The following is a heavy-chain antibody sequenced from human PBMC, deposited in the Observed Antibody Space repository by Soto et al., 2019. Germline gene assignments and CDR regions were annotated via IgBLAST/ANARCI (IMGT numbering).Heavy chain of an antibody. D-gene: IGHD2-2*01. J-gene: IGHJ6*02. Sequence: SVKVSCKVSGGTFSSYAISWVRQAPGQGLEWMGGIIPIFGTANYAQKFQGRVTITADKSTSTAYMELSSLRSEDTAVYYCARESLRYCSSTSCYGGMDVWGQGTTVTVSS. CDR1: GGTFSSYA. V-gene: IGHV1-69*06. CDR3: ARESLRYCSSTSCYGGMDV. CDR2: IIPIFGTA.